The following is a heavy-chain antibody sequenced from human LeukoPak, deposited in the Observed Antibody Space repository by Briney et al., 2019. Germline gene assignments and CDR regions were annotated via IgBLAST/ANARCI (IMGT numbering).Heavy chain of an antibody. CDR2: ISYDGSNK. V-gene: IGHV3-30-3*01. D-gene: IGHD6-6*01. CDR3: ARDIEYSSPRGVDY. Sequence: GGSLRLSCAASGFTFSSYAMHWVRQAPGKGLEWVAVISYDGSNKYYADSVKGRFTISRDNSKNTLYLQMNSLRAEDTAVCYCARDIEYSSPRGVDYWGQGTLVTVSS. CDR1: GFTFSSYA. J-gene: IGHJ4*02.